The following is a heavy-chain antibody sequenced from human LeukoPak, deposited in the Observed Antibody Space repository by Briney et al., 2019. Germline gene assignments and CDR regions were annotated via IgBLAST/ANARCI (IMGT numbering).Heavy chain of an antibody. J-gene: IGHJ4*02. Sequence: GGSLRLSCVASGFTFSSYGMHWVRQAPGKGLEWVGRIKSKTDGGTTDYAAPVKGRFTISRDDSENTVYLQMNSLQTEDTAVYFCSTHPTSGFWGQGTLVTVSS. CDR2: IKSKTDGGTT. V-gene: IGHV3-15*07. CDR1: GFTFSSYG. CDR3: STHPTSGF. D-gene: IGHD5-12*01.